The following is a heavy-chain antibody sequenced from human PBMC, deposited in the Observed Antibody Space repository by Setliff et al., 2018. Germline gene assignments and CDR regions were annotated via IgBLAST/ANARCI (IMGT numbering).Heavy chain of an antibody. CDR1: GGSISSYY. Sequence: SETLSLTCTVSGGSISSYYWSWIRQPPGKGLEWIGYIHTSGSTNYNPSLKSRDTISIDTSKNQFSLKLSSVTAADTAVYYCARSLSSGSYWNSRPFYSDYWGQGTLVTVSS. D-gene: IGHD3-10*01. J-gene: IGHJ4*02. V-gene: IGHV4-4*08. CDR3: ARSLSSGSYWNSRPFYSDY. CDR2: IHTSGST.